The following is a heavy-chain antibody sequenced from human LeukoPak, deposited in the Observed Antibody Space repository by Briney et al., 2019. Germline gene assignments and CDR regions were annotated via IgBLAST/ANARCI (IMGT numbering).Heavy chain of an antibody. CDR1: GGTFSSYA. J-gene: IGHJ4*02. V-gene: IGHV1-69*01. Sequence: ASVKVSCKASGGTFSSYAISWVRQAPGQGLEWMGGIIPIFGTANYAQKFQGRVTITADESTSTAYMELSSLRSEDTAVYYCARVYSGRDYDSSGSLDYWGQGTLVTVSS. CDR2: IIPIFGTA. D-gene: IGHD3-22*01. CDR3: ARVYSGRDYDSSGSLDY.